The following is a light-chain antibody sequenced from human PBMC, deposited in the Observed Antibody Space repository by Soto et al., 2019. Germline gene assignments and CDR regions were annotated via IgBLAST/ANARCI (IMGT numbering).Light chain of an antibody. Sequence: DFQMTQSPSTLSASVGDRVTITCRASQNINNWVAWYQQKPGKAPKFLIYDASTLQRGVSSRFSGSGFGTEFSLTINSLLPDDSGSYYCQHTRTFGQGTQVEVK. CDR3: QHTRT. J-gene: IGKJ1*01. CDR1: QNINNW. V-gene: IGKV1-5*01. CDR2: DAS.